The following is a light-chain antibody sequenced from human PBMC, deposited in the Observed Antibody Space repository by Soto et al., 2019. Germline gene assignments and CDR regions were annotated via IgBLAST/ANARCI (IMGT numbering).Light chain of an antibody. J-gene: IGLJ1*01. V-gene: IGLV1-47*02. CDR1: SSNIGSNY. CDR3: SSYRSSSTPLCV. CDR2: AND. Sequence: QSVLTQPPSASGTPGQRVTISCSGRSSNIGSNYVYWYQLLPGTAPKLLIYANDQRPSGVPDRFSGSKSGTSASLAISGLRSEDEADYYCSSYRSSSTPLCVFGSGTKVTVL.